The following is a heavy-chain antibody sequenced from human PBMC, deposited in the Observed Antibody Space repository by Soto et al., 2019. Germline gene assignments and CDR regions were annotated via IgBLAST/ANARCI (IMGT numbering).Heavy chain of an antibody. CDR2: ISHTGST. Sequence: SETLSLTCAVSGGSITSGNSYSWSWIRQPPGKGLEWIGSISHTGSTSYNPSLKSRVTMSVDKSKNQFSLKLSSVTAADTAVYYCARLWAGNVGGYYYGMHVWGQGTTVTVSS. D-gene: IGHD3-16*01. V-gene: IGHV4-30-2*01. J-gene: IGHJ6*02. CDR1: GGSITSGNSYS. CDR3: ARLWAGNVGGYYYGMHV.